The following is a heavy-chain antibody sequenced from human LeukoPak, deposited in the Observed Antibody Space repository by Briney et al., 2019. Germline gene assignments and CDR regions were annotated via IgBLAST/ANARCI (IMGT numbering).Heavy chain of an antibody. CDR3: ARDPDPFSRLSVFDI. D-gene: IGHD3-16*02. CDR1: GDTVSSNSAA. V-gene: IGHV6-1*01. J-gene: IGHJ3*02. CDR2: AYYRSKWYN. Sequence: SQTLSLTCAISGDTVSSNSAAWYWIRQSPSRGLEWLGRAYYRSKWYNDYAPSVKSRITINPDTSKNQFSLQLNSLTPEDTAVYYCARDPDPFSRLSVFDIWGQGTMVTVSS.